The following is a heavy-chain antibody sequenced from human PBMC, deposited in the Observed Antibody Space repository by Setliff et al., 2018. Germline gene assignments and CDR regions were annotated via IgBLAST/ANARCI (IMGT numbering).Heavy chain of an antibody. Sequence: QPGGSLRLSCAASGFTFDDYAMKWVRQAPGKGLEWVSGISWNSGSIGYADSVKGRFTISRDNAKNSLYLQMNSLRAEDTALYYCARVGLLPSNYWGQGTLVTVSS. V-gene: IGHV3-9*01. J-gene: IGHJ4*02. CDR1: GFTFDDYA. D-gene: IGHD1-26*01. CDR3: ARVGLLPSNY. CDR2: ISWNSGSI.